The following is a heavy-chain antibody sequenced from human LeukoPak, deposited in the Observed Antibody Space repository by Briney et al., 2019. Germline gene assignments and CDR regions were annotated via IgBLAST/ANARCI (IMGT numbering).Heavy chain of an antibody. CDR1: GASISSYY. D-gene: IGHD3-9*01. J-gene: IGHJ4*02. V-gene: IGHV4-4*07. CDR2: IYTSGST. CDR3: ARGQNDILTGYYPNALDY. Sequence: SETLSLTCTVSGASISSYYWSWIRQPAGKGLEWIGRIYTSGSTNYNPSLESRVIMSVDTSKNQFSLKLTSVTAADTAVYYCARGQNDILTGYYPNALDYWGQGTLVTVSS.